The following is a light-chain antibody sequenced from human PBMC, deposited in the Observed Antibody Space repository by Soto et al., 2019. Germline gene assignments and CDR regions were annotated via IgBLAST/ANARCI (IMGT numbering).Light chain of an antibody. CDR1: QSVSSR. V-gene: IGKV3-20*01. J-gene: IGKJ1*01. CDR3: QQYSSLWT. CDR2: GAS. Sequence: EIVMTQSPGTLSLSPGERATLSCRASQSVSSRLAWYQQKPGQAPRLLIYGASSRATGIPDRFSGSGSGTDFTLSISRMQPEDFAVYYCQQYSSLWTFGQGTKVDIK.